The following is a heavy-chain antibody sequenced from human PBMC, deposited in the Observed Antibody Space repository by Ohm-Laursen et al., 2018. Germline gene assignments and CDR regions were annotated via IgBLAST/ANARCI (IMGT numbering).Heavy chain of an antibody. CDR2: IEGRGGGT. Sequence: SLRLSCTASGFTFSSYAMSWVRQAPGKGLEWVSSIEGRGGGTFYTDSVKGRFTISKDGSKGTLYLQMNSLRADDTAVYYCAKGSSWNWGQGTLVTVSS. CDR3: AKGSSWN. D-gene: IGHD6-13*01. J-gene: IGHJ4*02. V-gene: IGHV3-23*01. CDR1: GFTFSSYA.